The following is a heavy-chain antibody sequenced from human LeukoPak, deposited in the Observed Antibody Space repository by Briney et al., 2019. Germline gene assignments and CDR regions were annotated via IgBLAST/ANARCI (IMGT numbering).Heavy chain of an antibody. J-gene: IGHJ4*02. CDR2: FDTEDGET. CDR3: ATGVAAYYYFDY. Sequence: ASVKVSCKVSGYTLTELSMHWVRQAPGKGLEWMGGFDTEDGETIYAQKFQGRVTMTEDTSTDTAYMELSSLRSEDTAVYYCATGVAAYYYFDYWGQGTLVTVSS. D-gene: IGHD6-13*01. V-gene: IGHV1-24*01. CDR1: GYTLTELS.